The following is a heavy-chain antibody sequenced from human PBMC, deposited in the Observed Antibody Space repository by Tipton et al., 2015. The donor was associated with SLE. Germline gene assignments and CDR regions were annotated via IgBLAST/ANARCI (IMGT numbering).Heavy chain of an antibody. Sequence: TLSLTCFVSGDSISSSTYSWAWIRQPPGKGLEWIGSVSYDGNTHRNPSLMSRVTLSVDTSENQSSLKLPSVTAADTAVYYCATALKVLVVYAMSGFDYWGQGTLVTVSS. CDR2: VSYDGNT. J-gene: IGHJ4*02. CDR3: ATALKVLVVYAMSGFDY. V-gene: IGHV4-39*07. CDR1: GDSISSSTYS. D-gene: IGHD2-8*02.